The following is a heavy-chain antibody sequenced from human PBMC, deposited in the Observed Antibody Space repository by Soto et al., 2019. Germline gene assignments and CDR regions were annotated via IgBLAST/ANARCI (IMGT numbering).Heavy chain of an antibody. Sequence: ASVKVSCTASGYSFTTYCISWVRRSPGQGLEWMGWISPYNGHTQFVERFQGRVTMTTDTSTKTAYMELRNLRSDDTAHYYCARDLTIVPATHPRLENYGMDVWGQGTTVTVSS. J-gene: IGHJ6*02. CDR3: ARDLTIVPATHPRLENYGMDV. D-gene: IGHD2-2*01. V-gene: IGHV1-18*01. CDR1: GYSFTTYC. CDR2: ISPYNGHT.